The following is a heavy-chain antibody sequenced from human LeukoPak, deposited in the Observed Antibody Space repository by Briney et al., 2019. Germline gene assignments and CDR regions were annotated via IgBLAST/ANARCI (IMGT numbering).Heavy chain of an antibody. D-gene: IGHD3-22*01. J-gene: IGHJ4*02. CDR1: GYSISSGYY. CDR3: ARGPYYYDSSGYYYY. V-gene: IGHV4-38-2*01. CDR2: IYHSGST. Sequence: PSETLSLTCAVSGYSISSGYYWGWIRPPPGKGLEWIGSIYHSGSTYYNPSLKSRVTMSVDTSKNQFSLKLSSVTAADTAVYYCARGPYYYDSSGYYYYWGQGTLVTVSS.